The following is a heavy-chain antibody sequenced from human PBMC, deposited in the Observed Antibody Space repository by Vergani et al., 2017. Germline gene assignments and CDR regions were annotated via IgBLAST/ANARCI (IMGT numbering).Heavy chain of an antibody. J-gene: IGHJ4*02. CDR2: ISGSGGFT. V-gene: IGHV3-23*01. D-gene: IGHD3-22*01. Sequence: EVQLLESGGNLVQPGGSLRLSCAASGFTFTNFAMTWVRQAPGEGLEWLSGISGSGGFTYYADSVKGRFTISRDNSKNTMFLQMNNLRAEDTAVYYCAKDNVPGYYDSSGYCDYWGQGTLVTVSS. CDR1: GFTFTNFA. CDR3: AKDNVPGYYDSSGYCDY.